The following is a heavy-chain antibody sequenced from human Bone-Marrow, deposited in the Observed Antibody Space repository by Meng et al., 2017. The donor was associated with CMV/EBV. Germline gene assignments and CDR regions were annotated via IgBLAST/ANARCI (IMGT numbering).Heavy chain of an antibody. V-gene: IGHV3-74*03. Sequence: GGSLRLSCAASGFTFSSSWMHWVRQAPGKGLVWVSHINSDGSDTKYADSVKGRFTISRDNAENALYLQMNTLRAEDTAVYYCVKGGHLGDYWGQGTLVTVSS. CDR2: INSDGSDT. J-gene: IGHJ4*02. CDR1: GFTFSSSW. CDR3: VKGGHLGDY. D-gene: IGHD3-10*01.